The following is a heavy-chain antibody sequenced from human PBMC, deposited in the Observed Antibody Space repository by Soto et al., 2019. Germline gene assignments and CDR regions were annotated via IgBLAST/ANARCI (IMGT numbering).Heavy chain of an antibody. CDR3: ASTVTTSAGFDS. J-gene: IGHJ4*02. V-gene: IGHV3-15*01. D-gene: IGHD4-17*01. Sequence: EVQLVESRGGLVKPGGSLRLSCTASGFTFSNVWMSWVRQAPGKGLEWIGHIHSQAAGGTTDSAAPVKGRFTISRDDSKNPLYLQMNSLKTEDTAVYYCASTVTTSAGFDSWGQGTLVTVSS. CDR1: GFTFSNVW. CDR2: IHSQAAGGTT.